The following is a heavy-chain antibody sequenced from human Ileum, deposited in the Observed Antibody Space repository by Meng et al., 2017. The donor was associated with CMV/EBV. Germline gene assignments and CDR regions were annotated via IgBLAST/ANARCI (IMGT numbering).Heavy chain of an antibody. CDR3: AKRSPLGYCSSTSCYTPWFDP. J-gene: IGHJ5*02. V-gene: IGHV3-30*02. CDR1: YG. CDR2: IRDDGSNK. D-gene: IGHD2-2*02. Sequence: YGMHWVRQATGKGLEWVAVIRDDGSNKYYADSVKGRFTISRDNSKNTLYLQMNSLRAEDTAVYYCAKRSPLGYCSSTSCYTPWFDPWGQGTLVTVSS.